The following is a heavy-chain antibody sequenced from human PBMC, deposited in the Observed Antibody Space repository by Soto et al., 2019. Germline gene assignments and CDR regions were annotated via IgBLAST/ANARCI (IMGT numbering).Heavy chain of an antibody. D-gene: IGHD3-9*01. CDR1: GGSISSYY. CDR2: IYYSGST. CDR3: ARGAIYDILSGFEPPPYDY. Sequence: SETLSLTCTVSGGSISSYYWSWIRQPPGKGLEWIGYIYYSGSTNYNPSLKSRVTISVDTSKNQFSLKLNSVTAADTAVYYCARGAIYDILSGFEPPPYDYWGPGTLVTVSS. J-gene: IGHJ4*02. V-gene: IGHV4-59*01.